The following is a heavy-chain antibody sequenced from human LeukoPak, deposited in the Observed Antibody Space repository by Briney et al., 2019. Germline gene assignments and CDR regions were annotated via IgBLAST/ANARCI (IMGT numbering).Heavy chain of an antibody. Sequence: GCAPRLLYAARGCRVRREGRYWLRQDPWKGLEWVSGIFGSGGSAHYADSVKGRFTISRDNSKNTVYLQMDSLRVEDTAVYYCGKTTTGYSSGRYPGWPVDYWGQGTLVTVSS. J-gene: IGHJ4*02. V-gene: IGHV3-23*01. CDR3: GKTTTGYSSGRYPGWPVDY. D-gene: IGHD6-19*01. CDR2: IFGSGGSA. CDR1: GCRVRREG.